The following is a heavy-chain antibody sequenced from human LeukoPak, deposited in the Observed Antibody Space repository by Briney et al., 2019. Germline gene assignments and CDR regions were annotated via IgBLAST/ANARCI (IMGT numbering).Heavy chain of an antibody. V-gene: IGHV3-23*01. Sequence: PGESLRLSCTVSGLTFSRNAMKWVRPARGEGLEWVSFISSSGGTTYSADSVKGRFTISRDNSRSTLYLQMNSLRAEDTAVYYCASWAGVGTSSWYFGPFDYWGQGTLVTVSS. CDR1: GLTFSRNA. D-gene: IGHD6-13*01. J-gene: IGHJ4*02. CDR3: ASWAGVGTSSWYFGPFDY. CDR2: ISSSGGTT.